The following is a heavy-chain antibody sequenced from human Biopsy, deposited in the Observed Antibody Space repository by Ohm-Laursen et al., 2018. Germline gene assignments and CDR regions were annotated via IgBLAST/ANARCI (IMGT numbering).Heavy chain of an antibody. CDR2: INTENGNT. CDR3: ARAKLEPVYYYYGMDV. CDR1: GYTFTSYG. J-gene: IGHJ6*02. D-gene: IGHD1-1*01. Sequence: ASVKVSCKTSGYTFTSYGISWVRQAPGQGLEWMGWINTENGNTIYAQNLQGRVTVTADTSTSTAYMEVTSLRSDDTAVYYCARAKLEPVYYYYGMDVWGQGTTVTVSS. V-gene: IGHV1-18*01.